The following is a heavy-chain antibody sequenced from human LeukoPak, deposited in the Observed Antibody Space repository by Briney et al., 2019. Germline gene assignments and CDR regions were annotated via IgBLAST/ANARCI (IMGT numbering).Heavy chain of an antibody. J-gene: IGHJ6*02. D-gene: IGHD6-6*01. Sequence: SLILSCAAAGFTCDDYAMHWLRQAPGKVEGCVSGKSWNSGSTGYADSVKGRFTISNDNSKNTLSLNMTGLGAEDTAVYYCAKAQAKYSYYGMDVWGQGTTVTVSS. CDR3: AKAQAKYSYYGMDV. V-gene: IGHV3-9*01. CDR1: GFTCDDYA. CDR2: KSWNSGST.